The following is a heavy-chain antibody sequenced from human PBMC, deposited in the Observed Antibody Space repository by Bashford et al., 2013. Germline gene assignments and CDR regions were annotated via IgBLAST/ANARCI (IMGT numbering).Heavy chain of an antibody. CDR3: ARGYSGSYYHPRNFDY. J-gene: IGHJ4*02. D-gene: IGHD1-26*01. CDR1: GFTFSSYW. CDR2: IKQDGSEK. V-gene: IGHV3-7*01. Sequence: GGSLRLSCAASGFTFSSYWMSWVRQAPGKGLEWVANIKQDGSEKYYVDSVKGRFTISRDNAKNSLYLQMNSLRAEDTAVYYCARGYSGSYYHPRNFDYWGQGTLVTVSS.